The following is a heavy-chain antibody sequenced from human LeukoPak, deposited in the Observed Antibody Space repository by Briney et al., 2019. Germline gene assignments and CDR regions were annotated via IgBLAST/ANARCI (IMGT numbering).Heavy chain of an antibody. CDR2: INPSGGST. V-gene: IGHV1-46*01. CDR1: GYTFTSYY. J-gene: IGHJ4*02. Sequence: ASVKVSCKASGYTFTSYYIHWVRQAPGQGLESMGIINPSGGSTSYAQKFQGRVTITPDESTSTAYMELSSLRAEDTAVYYCASPTTGTTYQFDYWGQGTLVTVSS. D-gene: IGHD1-1*01. CDR3: ASPTTGTTYQFDY.